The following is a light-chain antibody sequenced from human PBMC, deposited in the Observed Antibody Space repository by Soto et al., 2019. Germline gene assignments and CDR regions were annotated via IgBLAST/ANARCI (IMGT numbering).Light chain of an antibody. CDR3: QQYDTSPATT. V-gene: IGKV3-20*01. Sequence: EIVLTQSPGTLSLSPGERATLSCRASQSVSSNFLAWYQQRPGQAPRLLIYGASNRATGIPDRFSGSGSGTDFTLTISRLEPEDFAVYYCQQYDTSPATTFGPGTKVDIK. CDR2: GAS. CDR1: QSVSSNF. J-gene: IGKJ3*01.